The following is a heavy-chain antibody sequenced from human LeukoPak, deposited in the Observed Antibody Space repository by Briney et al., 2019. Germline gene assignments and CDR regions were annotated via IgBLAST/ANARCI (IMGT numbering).Heavy chain of an antibody. J-gene: IGHJ6*03. CDR3: ARAYGDYPYYYYYYMGV. CDR1: GYTFTSYG. CDR2: ISAYNGNT. Sequence: ASVKASCKASGYTFTSYGISWVRQAPGQGLEWMGWISAYNGNTNYAQKLQGRVTMTTDTSTSTAYMELRSLRSDDTAVYYCARAYGDYPYYYYYYMGVWGKGTTVTISS. V-gene: IGHV1-18*01. D-gene: IGHD4-17*01.